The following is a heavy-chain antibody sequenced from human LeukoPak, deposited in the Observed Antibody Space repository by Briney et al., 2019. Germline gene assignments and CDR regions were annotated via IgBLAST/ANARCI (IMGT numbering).Heavy chain of an antibody. CDR2: ISYSGST. CDR1: GGSISSYY. D-gene: IGHD6-19*01. J-gene: IGHJ4*02. V-gene: IGHV4-59*08. Sequence: SETLSLTCTVSGGSISSYYWSWIRQPAGKGLEWIGYISYSGSTNYSPSLKSRVTISVDTSKNQFSLKLSSVTAADTAVYYCARHTSSGWYFIDYWGQGTLVTVSS. CDR3: ARHTSSGWYFIDY.